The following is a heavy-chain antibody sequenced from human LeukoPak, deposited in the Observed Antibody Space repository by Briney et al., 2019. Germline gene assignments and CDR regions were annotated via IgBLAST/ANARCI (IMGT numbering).Heavy chain of an antibody. V-gene: IGHV3-53*01. CDR1: GFTVNNYY. Sequence: GGSLRLSCAASGFTVNNYYMTWVPQAPGKGLECVSILYSSGMTYYADSVKGRFTISTDTSKNTVNLQMNSLRAEDTAIYYCARMFGGNYYGYYFDYWGQGSMLTVSS. D-gene: IGHD1-26*01. CDR3: ARMFGGNYYGYYFDY. J-gene: IGHJ4*02. CDR2: LYSSGMT.